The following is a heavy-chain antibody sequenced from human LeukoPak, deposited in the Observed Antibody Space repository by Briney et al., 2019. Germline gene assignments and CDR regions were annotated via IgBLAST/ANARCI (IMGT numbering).Heavy chain of an antibody. J-gene: IGHJ4*02. Sequence: SETLSLTCAVYGGSFSGYYWSWIRQPPGKGLEWIGEINHSGSTNYNPSLKSRVTISVDTSKNQFSLKLSSVTAADTAVYYCARMGSGMVRGVIDYWGQGTLVTVSS. V-gene: IGHV4-34*01. D-gene: IGHD3-10*01. CDR2: INHSGST. CDR3: ARMGSGMVRGVIDY. CDR1: GGSFSGYY.